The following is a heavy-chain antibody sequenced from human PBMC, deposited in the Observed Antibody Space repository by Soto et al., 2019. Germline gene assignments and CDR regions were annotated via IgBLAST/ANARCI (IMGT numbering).Heavy chain of an antibody. Sequence: QVQLVQSGAEVKKPGASVKVSCKASGYTFTSYYMHWGRQAPGQGLEWMGIINPSGGSTSYAQKFQGRVTMTRDTSTSTVYMELSSLRSEDTAVYYCARGLLWFGELPYFDYWGQGTLVTVSS. CDR2: INPSGGST. CDR1: GYTFTSYY. V-gene: IGHV1-46*01. D-gene: IGHD3-10*01. CDR3: ARGLLWFGELPYFDY. J-gene: IGHJ4*02.